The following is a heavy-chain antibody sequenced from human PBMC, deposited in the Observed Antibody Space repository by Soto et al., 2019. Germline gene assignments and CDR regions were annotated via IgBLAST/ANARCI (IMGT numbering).Heavy chain of an antibody. CDR3: ARGVVYRDVGLAYGMDV. Sequence: SETLSLTCAVYGESFSNHYWTWIRQSPGKGLEWVGEINYSGSTRYNWSLGSRVTISVDTSKNQFSLMVTSVTAEDTAVYYCARGVVYRDVGLAYGMDVWGQGATVTVSS. CDR2: INYSGST. D-gene: IGHD3-22*01. V-gene: IGHV4-34*01. CDR1: GESFSNHY. J-gene: IGHJ6*02.